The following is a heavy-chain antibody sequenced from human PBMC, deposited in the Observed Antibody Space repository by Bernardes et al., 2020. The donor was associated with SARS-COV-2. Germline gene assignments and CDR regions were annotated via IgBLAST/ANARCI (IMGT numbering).Heavy chain of an antibody. CDR1: GFTFSDYS. CDR3: SRYGPGSHQYYYYSGDV. Sequence: GGSLRLSCSASGFTFSDYSMSWVRQAPGKGLEWVSGFSGSGSNPYYAYAVNGRFTISRDNSKSKLYLQMNSLRAEDTAVYHCSRYGPGSHQYYYYSGDVWGQGTTVTVSS. D-gene: IGHD3-10*01. J-gene: IGHJ6*03. CDR2: FSGSGSNP. V-gene: IGHV3-23*01.